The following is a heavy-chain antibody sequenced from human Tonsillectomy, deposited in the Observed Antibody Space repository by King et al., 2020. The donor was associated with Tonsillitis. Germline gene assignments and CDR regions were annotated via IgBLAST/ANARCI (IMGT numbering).Heavy chain of an antibody. V-gene: IGHV3-30*02. J-gene: IGHJ6*02. CDR1: GFTFSSYG. D-gene: IGHD5-18*01. CDR3: AKDTAMGFYYYGMDV. Sequence: VQLVESGGGVVQPGGSLRLSCAASGFTFSSYGMHWVRQAPGMGLEWVAFIRYDGSNKYYADSVKGRFTISRDNSKNTLYLQMNSLRAEDTAVYYCAKDTAMGFYYYGMDVWGQGTTVTVSS. CDR2: IRYDGSNK.